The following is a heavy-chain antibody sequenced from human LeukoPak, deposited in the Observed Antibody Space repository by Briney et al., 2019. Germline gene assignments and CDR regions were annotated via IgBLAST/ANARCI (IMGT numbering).Heavy chain of an antibody. D-gene: IGHD6-19*01. CDR2: INPSGGST. V-gene: IGHV1-46*01. CDR1: GYTFTSYY. CDR3: ARDSIAVAGTWYFDY. Sequence: ASVKVSCKASGYTFTSYYMHWARQAPGQGLEWMGIINPSGGSTSYAQKFQGRVTMTRDTSTSTVYMELSSLRSEDTAVYYCARDSIAVAGTWYFDYWGQGTLVTVSS. J-gene: IGHJ4*02.